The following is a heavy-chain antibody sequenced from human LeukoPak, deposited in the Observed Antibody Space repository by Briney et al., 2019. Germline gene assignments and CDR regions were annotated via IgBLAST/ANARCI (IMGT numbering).Heavy chain of an antibody. CDR1: GFTFSSYT. CDR3: ARDRGYSYGPTTTHDAFDI. V-gene: IGHV3-21*01. Sequence: GGSLRLSCAASGFTFSSYTMNWVRQAPGKGLEWVSSISGSSNYIYYADSVKGRFTISRDNAKNSLYLQMNSLRAEDTAVYYCARDRGYSYGPTTTHDAFDIWGQGTMVTVSS. J-gene: IGHJ3*02. CDR2: ISGSSNYI. D-gene: IGHD5-18*01.